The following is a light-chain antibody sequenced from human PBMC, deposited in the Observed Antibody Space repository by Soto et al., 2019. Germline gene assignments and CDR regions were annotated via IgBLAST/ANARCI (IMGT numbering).Light chain of an antibody. V-gene: IGKV3-20*01. Sequence: ENVLTQSPGTLSLSPGESATLSCRASQIVDNGYLAWYQQKPGQPPRLLIFGASTRASGVPDRFSGSESGTDFNLTINSLQPEDFAVYYCQQYVSSPRTFGRGTRVDIK. CDR1: QIVDNGY. CDR3: QQYVSSPRT. J-gene: IGKJ1*01. CDR2: GAS.